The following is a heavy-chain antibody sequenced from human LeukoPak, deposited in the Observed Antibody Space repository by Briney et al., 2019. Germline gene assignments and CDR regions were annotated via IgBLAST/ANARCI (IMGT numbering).Heavy chain of an antibody. V-gene: IGHV3-7*03. CDR2: IKQDGSEK. J-gene: IGHJ3*02. Sequence: GGSLRLSCAASGFTFSSYSMTWVRQAPGKGLEWVANIKQDGSEKYYVDSVKGRFAISRDNAKNSLYLQMNSLKAEDTAVFYCAKDLSSGWPDAFDIWGQGTMVTVSS. CDR1: GFTFSSYS. CDR3: AKDLSSGWPDAFDI. D-gene: IGHD6-19*01.